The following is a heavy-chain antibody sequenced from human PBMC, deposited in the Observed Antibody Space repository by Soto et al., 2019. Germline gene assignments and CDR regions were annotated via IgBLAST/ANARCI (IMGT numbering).Heavy chain of an antibody. J-gene: IGHJ3*02. Sequence: GESLKISCAASGFTFSSYAMSWVRQAPGKGLEWVSAISGSGGSTYYADSVKGRFTISRDNSKNTLYLQMNSLRAEDTAVYYCAKGRSLIPDAFDIWGQGTMVTVSS. V-gene: IGHV3-23*01. D-gene: IGHD2-8*01. CDR1: GFTFSSYA. CDR2: ISGSGGST. CDR3: AKGRSLIPDAFDI.